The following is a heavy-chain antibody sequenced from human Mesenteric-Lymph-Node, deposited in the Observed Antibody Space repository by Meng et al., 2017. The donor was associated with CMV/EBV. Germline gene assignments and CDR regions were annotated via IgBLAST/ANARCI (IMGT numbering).Heavy chain of an antibody. CDR2: INPGDSDT. CDR1: GYSFSRYW. Sequence: SGYSFSRYWIGWVRQMPGKGLEWMGIINPGDSDTRYSPSFQGQVTISADKSISTAYLQWSSLKAPDTAMYYCARRNGYSSGWNDLEYWGQGTLVTVSS. J-gene: IGHJ4*02. D-gene: IGHD6-19*01. CDR3: ARRNGYSSGWNDLEY. V-gene: IGHV5-51*01.